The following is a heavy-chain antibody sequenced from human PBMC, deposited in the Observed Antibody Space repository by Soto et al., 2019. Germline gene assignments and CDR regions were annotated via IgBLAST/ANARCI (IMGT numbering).Heavy chain of an antibody. V-gene: IGHV3-23*01. D-gene: IGHD3-9*01. J-gene: IGHJ4*02. Sequence: LRLSCAASGFSFAGYALTWVRLAPGKGLEWVAPISGGGGSTYYADSVKGRFSISRDNSNRMVYLQMGSLTAGDTAVYYCAKTETFNGYYNAFDYWGQGTRVTVSS. CDR1: GFSFAGYA. CDR2: ISGGGGST. CDR3: AKTETFNGYYNAFDY.